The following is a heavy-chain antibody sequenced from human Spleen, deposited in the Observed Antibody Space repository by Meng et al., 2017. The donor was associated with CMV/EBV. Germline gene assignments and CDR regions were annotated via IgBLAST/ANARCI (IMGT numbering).Heavy chain of an antibody. V-gene: IGHV3-23*01. CDR2: ISGSGGST. D-gene: IGHD6-19*01. CDR3: AKGGQWLDFDC. Sequence: GESLKISCAASGFTFSSYAMSWVRQAPGKGLEWVSAISGSGGSTYYADSVKGRFTISRDNSKNTLYLQMNTLRGEDTAVYYCAKGGQWLDFDCWGQGTLVTVSS. CDR1: GFTFSSYA. J-gene: IGHJ4*02.